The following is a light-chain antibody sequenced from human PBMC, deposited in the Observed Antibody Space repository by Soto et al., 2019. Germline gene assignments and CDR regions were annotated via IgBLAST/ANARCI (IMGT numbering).Light chain of an antibody. CDR3: SSYAGSNNLV. CDR2: EVS. CDR1: SSDVGGYNY. J-gene: IGLJ2*01. V-gene: IGLV2-8*01. Sequence: QSALTQPPSASGSPGQSVTISCTGTSSDVGGYNYVSWYQQHPGKAPKLMIYEVSKRPSGVPDRCSGSKSGSTASLTVSGLQAEDEADYYCSSYAGSNNLVFGGGTKVTVL.